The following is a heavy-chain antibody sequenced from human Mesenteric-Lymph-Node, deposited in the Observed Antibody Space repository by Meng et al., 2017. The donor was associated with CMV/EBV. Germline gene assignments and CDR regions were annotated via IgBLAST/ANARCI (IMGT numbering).Heavy chain of an antibody. D-gene: IGHD3-3*01. CDR2: INPNSGGT. Sequence: ASVKVSCKASGYTFTGYYMHWVRQAPGQGLEWMGWINPNSGGTNYAQKFQGRVTMTRDTSISTAYMELSRLRSDDTAVYYCARGGNYDFWSGPEADYWGQGTPVTVSS. CDR1: GYTFTGYY. J-gene: IGHJ4*02. CDR3: ARGGNYDFWSGPEADY. V-gene: IGHV1-2*02.